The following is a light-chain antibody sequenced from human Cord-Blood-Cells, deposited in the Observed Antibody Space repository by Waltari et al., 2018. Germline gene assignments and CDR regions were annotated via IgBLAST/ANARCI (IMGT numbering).Light chain of an antibody. CDR2: DAS. CDR1: QSVSSY. V-gene: IGKV3-11*01. Sequence: EIVLTQSPAPLSLSPGERATLSCRASQSVSSYLAWSQQKPGKAPRLLIYDASNRATGIPARFSGSGSGTDFTLTISSLEPEDFAVYYCQQRSNWPWTFGQGTKVEIK. J-gene: IGKJ1*01. CDR3: QQRSNWPWT.